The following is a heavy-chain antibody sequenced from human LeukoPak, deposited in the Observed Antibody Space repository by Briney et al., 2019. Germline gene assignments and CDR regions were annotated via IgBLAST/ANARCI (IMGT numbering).Heavy chain of an antibody. Sequence: ASVKVSCKASGYTFTDYYIHWVRQAPGQGLEWVGWINPNSGGTYYAQKFQGRVTMTRDTSISTAYMELNRLRSDDTAVYYCARDLGDYIFYFDYWGQGTLVTVSS. CDR1: GYTFTDYY. V-gene: IGHV1-2*02. CDR2: INPNSGGT. CDR3: ARDLGDYIFYFDY. J-gene: IGHJ4*02. D-gene: IGHD4-17*01.